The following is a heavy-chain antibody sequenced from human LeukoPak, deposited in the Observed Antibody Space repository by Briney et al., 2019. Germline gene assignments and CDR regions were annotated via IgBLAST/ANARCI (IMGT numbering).Heavy chain of an antibody. D-gene: IGHD3-3*01. Sequence: ASVKVSCKASGYTFTSYGISWVRQAPGQGLEWMGWISAYNGNTNYAQKLQGRVTMTTDTSTSTAYMELRSLRSDDTAVYYCARRARFLEWFGWFDPWGQGTLVTVSS. V-gene: IGHV1-18*01. CDR2: ISAYNGNT. CDR1: GYTFTSYG. CDR3: ARRARFLEWFGWFDP. J-gene: IGHJ5*02.